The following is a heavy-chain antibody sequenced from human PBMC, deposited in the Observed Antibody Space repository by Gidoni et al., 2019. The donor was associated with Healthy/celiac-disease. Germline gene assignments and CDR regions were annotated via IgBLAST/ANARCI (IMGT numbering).Heavy chain of an antibody. Sequence: EVQLVESGGGLVQPGGSLRLSCAASGFTFSSYEMNWVRQAPGKGLEWVSYISSSGSTIYYADSVKGRFTISRDNAKNSLYLQMNSLRAEDTAVYYCAREAGAYYDSSGYLSNGMDVWGQGTTVTVSS. CDR3: AREAGAYYDSSGYLSNGMDV. J-gene: IGHJ6*02. CDR2: ISSSGSTI. D-gene: IGHD3-22*01. V-gene: IGHV3-48*03. CDR1: GFTFSSYE.